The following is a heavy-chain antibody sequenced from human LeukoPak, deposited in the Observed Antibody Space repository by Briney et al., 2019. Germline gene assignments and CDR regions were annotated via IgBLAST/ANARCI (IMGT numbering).Heavy chain of an antibody. CDR2: IYYSGST. J-gene: IGHJ4*02. CDR1: GGSISSSSYY. D-gene: IGHD7-27*01. Sequence: PSETLSLTCTVSGGSISSSSYYWGWIRQPPGKGLEWIGSIYYSGSTYYNPSLKSRVTISVDTSKNQFSLKLSSVTAADTAVYYCALNWGGLFDYWGQGTLVTVSS. V-gene: IGHV4-39*01. CDR3: ALNWGGLFDY.